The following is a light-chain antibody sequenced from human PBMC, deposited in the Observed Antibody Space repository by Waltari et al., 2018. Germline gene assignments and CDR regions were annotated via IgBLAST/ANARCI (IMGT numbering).Light chain of an antibody. Sequence: ETVMTQSPATLSMSPGDRATLSCRASQNVNTQFGWYQQKPGQAPRLLFYSASIRAPGIPARFSASGSETEFTLTITSLQPEDCAVYYCQQYNTWSYTFGQGTKLEIK. CDR3: QQYNTWSYT. J-gene: IGKJ2*01. CDR1: QNVNTQ. CDR2: SAS. V-gene: IGKV3-15*01.